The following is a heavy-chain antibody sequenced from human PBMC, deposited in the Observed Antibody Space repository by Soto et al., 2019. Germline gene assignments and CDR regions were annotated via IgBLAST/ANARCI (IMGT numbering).Heavy chain of an antibody. J-gene: IGHJ6*02. D-gene: IGHD3-22*01. CDR2: IKNDGSGT. CDR1: GFSLSDYW. Sequence: VQLVESGGGSVQPGGSLRLSCSASGFSLSDYWIHWVRHLPGKGLVWVSRIKNDGSGTSYADSVIGRFTISRDNAKNTLYLQMNSLRVDDTAVYYCARGPEGDRSGNYGLSVWGQGTTVLVSS. V-gene: IGHV3-74*01. CDR3: ARGPEGDRSGNYGLSV.